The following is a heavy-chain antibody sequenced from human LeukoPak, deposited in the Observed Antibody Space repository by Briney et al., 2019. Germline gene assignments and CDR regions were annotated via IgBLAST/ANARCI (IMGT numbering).Heavy chain of an antibody. Sequence: SETLSLTCTVSGGSNSSYYWSWIRQPPGKGLEWIGYIYYSGSTNYNPSLKSRVTISVDTSKNQFSLKLSSVTAADTAVYYCARTTPIAVAGTGGTSWFDPWGQGTLVTVSS. V-gene: IGHV4-59*01. CDR3: ARTTPIAVAGTGGTSWFDP. J-gene: IGHJ5*02. CDR1: GGSNSSYY. CDR2: IYYSGST. D-gene: IGHD6-19*01.